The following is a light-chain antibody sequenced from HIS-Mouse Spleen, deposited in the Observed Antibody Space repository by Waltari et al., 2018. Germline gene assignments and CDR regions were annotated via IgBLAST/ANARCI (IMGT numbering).Light chain of an antibody. J-gene: IGLJ1*01. V-gene: IGLV2-11*01. CDR1: SSDVGGYNH. Sequence: QSALTQPRSVSGSPGQSVTISCPGTSSDVGGYNHVPWYQQHPGKAPKLMIYDVSKRPSGVPDRFSGSKSGNTASLTISGLQAEDEADYYCCSYAGSYSYVFGTGTKVTVL. CDR3: CSYAGSYSYV. CDR2: DVS.